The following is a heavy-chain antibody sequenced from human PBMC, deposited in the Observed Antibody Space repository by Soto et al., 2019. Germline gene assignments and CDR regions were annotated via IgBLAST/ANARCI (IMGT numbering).Heavy chain of an antibody. D-gene: IGHD4-17*01. V-gene: IGHV4-30-2*01. CDR3: ARGMTTVTTLDY. J-gene: IGHJ4*02. CDR2: IYHSGST. Sequence: PSETLSLTCTVSGGSISSGGYSWYWIRQPPAKGLEWIGYIYHSGSTYYNPSLKSRVTISVDRSKNQFSLKLSSVTAADTAVYYCARGMTTVTTLDYWGQGTLVTVSS. CDR1: GGSISSGGYS.